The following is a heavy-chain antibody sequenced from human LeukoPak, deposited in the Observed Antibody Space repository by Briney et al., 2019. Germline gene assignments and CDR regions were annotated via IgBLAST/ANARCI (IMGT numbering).Heavy chain of an antibody. J-gene: IGHJ2*01. D-gene: IGHD2-21*01. CDR1: GGSISSHY. CDR2: IYYSGST. Sequence: SETLSLTCTVSGGSISSHYWSWIRQPPGKGLEWIGYIYYSGSTNYNPSLKSRVTISVDTSKNQFSLKLSSVTAADTAVYYCARDQDGGGDSNFDLWGRGTLVTVSS. CDR3: ARDQDGGGDSNFDL. V-gene: IGHV4-59*11.